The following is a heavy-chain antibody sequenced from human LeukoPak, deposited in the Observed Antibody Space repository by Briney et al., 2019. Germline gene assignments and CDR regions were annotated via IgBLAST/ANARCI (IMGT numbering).Heavy chain of an antibody. CDR1: GFTFSSYS. CDR2: ISSSSSYI. V-gene: IGHV3-21*01. CDR3: ARDSLNYDILTGYPPAPTYNFDY. D-gene: IGHD3-9*01. Sequence: GGSLRLSCAASGFTFSSYSMNWVRQAPGKGLEWVSSISSSSSYIYYADSVKGRFTISRDNAKNSLYLQMNSLRAEDTAVYYCARDSLNYDILTGYPPAPTYNFDYWGQGTLVTVSS. J-gene: IGHJ4*02.